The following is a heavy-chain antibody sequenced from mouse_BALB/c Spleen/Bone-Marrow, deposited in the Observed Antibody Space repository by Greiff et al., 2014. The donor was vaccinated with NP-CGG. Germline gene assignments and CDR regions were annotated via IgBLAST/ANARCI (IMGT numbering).Heavy chain of an antibody. CDR1: GYAFTNYF. Sequence: VQLQESGAELVRPGTPVKVSCKASGYAFTNYFMEWVKQRPGQGLEWIGVINPGSGGANYNEKFKGKAILTADKSSSTAYVQLSSLTFDDSAVYFCIRELVRGFGYWGQGTLVTVSA. CDR2: INPGSGGA. V-gene: IGHV1-54*01. CDR3: IRELVRGFGY. D-gene: IGHD2-14*01. J-gene: IGHJ3*01.